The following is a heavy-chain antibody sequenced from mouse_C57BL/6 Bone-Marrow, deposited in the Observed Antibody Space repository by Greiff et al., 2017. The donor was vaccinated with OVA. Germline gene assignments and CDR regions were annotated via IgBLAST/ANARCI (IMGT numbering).Heavy chain of an antibody. CDR3: ARESLITTVVAHWYFDV. V-gene: IGHV5-17*01. CDR1: GFTFRDYG. CDR2: ISSGSSTI. J-gene: IGHJ1*03. Sequence: VKLVESGGGLVKPGGSLKLSCAASGFTFRDYGMHWVRQAPEKGLEWVAYISSGSSTIYYADQVKGRFTIYSGNAKHTLFMQMTSLRAEDTAMYYCARESLITTVVAHWYFDVWGTGTTVTVSS. D-gene: IGHD1-1*01.